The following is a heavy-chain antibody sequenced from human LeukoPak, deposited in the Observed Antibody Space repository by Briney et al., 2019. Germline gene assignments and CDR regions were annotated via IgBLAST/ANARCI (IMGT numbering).Heavy chain of an antibody. CDR1: GGSISSYY. CDR2: IYYSGST. J-gene: IGHJ4*02. CDR3: ARGYSYGFLSSDY. V-gene: IGHV4-59*01. Sequence: PSETLSLTCTVSGGSISSYYWSWIRQPPGKGLEWIGYIYYSGSTNYNPFLKSRVTISVDTSKNQFSLKLSSVTAADTAVYYCARGYSYGFLSSDYWGQGTLVTVSS. D-gene: IGHD5-18*01.